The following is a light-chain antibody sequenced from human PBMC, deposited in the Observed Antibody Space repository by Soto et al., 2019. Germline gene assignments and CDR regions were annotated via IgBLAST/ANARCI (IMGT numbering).Light chain of an antibody. Sequence: DIQVTQSPSSVSASVGDKVIITCRASQAISSWLAWYQVKPGQAPKLLIYAASSLQSGVPSRFIGSGSGPEFTLTISRLQPDDFATYYCQHANSSPRTFTFGPGTKVDIK. CDR1: QAISSW. CDR3: QHANSSPRTFT. V-gene: IGKV1-12*01. J-gene: IGKJ3*01. CDR2: AAS.